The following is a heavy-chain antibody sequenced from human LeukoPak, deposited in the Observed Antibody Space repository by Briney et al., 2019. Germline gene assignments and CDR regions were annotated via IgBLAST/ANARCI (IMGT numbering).Heavy chain of an antibody. Sequence: ASVKVSCKASGYTFTSYHINWVRQATGQGLEWMGWMNPNSDNTAYAQKFQGRVTITRSSSISTAYMELSSLRSEDTAIYYCARGDVWFDSWGQGTLVTVSS. CDR1: GYTFTSYH. CDR2: MNPNSDNT. CDR3: ARGDVWFDS. J-gene: IGHJ5*01. V-gene: IGHV1-8*03.